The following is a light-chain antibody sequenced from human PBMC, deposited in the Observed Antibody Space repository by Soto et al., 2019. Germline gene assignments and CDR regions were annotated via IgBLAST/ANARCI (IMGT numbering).Light chain of an antibody. CDR2: AAS. CDR1: QSISTN. Sequence: EVVMTQSPATLSVSPGERATLSCRASQSISTNLAWYQQKHGQAPRLLIYAASARATGIPARFSGSGSGTEFTLTIPSLLSEDFAGYYCQQHVNWPPPLAQGTRLEIK. V-gene: IGKV3-15*01. J-gene: IGKJ5*01. CDR3: QQHVNWPPP.